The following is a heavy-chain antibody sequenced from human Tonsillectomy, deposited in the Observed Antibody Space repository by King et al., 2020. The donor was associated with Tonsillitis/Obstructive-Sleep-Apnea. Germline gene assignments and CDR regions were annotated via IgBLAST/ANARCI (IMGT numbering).Heavy chain of an antibody. CDR3: ARAPHMITS. V-gene: IGHV4-34*01. Sequence: VQLQQWGAGLLKPSETLSLTCAVYVGSFSGYYWSWIRQPPGEGLEWIGEINHSGSTNYNPSLKSRVTISVDTSKNQFSLKLSSVTAADTAVYYCARAPHMITSWGQGTLVTVSS. J-gene: IGHJ5*02. D-gene: IGHD3-16*01. CDR2: INHSGST. CDR1: VGSFSGYY.